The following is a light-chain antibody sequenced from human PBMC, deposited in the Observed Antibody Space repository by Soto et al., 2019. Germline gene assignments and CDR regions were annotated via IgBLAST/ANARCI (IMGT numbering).Light chain of an antibody. J-gene: IGLJ3*02. CDR3: QTFEV. V-gene: IGLV4-69*01. CDR2: LNSDGSH. Sequence: QPVLTQSPSASVSLGASVKLTCTLSSGHSTYAIAWHQQQPEKGPRYLMKLNSDGSHYKGDGIPDRFSGSSSGAERYLTISSLQSEDEADYYCQTFEVFGGGTKLTVL. CDR1: SGHSTYA.